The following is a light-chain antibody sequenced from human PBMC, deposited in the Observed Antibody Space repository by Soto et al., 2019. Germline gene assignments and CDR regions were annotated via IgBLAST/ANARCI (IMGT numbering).Light chain of an antibody. J-gene: IGKJ5*01. CDR2: DAS. CDR3: QQRTNWPSST. V-gene: IGKV3-11*01. CDR1: RSVSNY. Sequence: EIVLTQSPATLSLSPGDTATLSCRASRSVSNYLSWYQQKPGQTPRLLIHDASNRAPGIPVRFSGSGSGTDFTLTISSLEPEDFAVYYCQQRTNWPSSTFGQGTRLEIK.